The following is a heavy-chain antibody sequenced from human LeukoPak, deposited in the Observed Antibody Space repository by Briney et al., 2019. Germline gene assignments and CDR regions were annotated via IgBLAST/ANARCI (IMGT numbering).Heavy chain of an antibody. V-gene: IGHV3-23*01. CDR3: AKDLERITIFGVVILTFDY. Sequence: GGSLRLSCAASGFSFSSYAMTWARQAPVKGLEWVSAISGDGTRTYYADSVKGRFTISRDNSKNTLYLQMNSLRAEDTAVYYCAKDLERITIFGVVILTFDYWGQGTLVTVSS. CDR2: ISGDGTRT. J-gene: IGHJ4*02. CDR1: GFSFSSYA. D-gene: IGHD3-3*01.